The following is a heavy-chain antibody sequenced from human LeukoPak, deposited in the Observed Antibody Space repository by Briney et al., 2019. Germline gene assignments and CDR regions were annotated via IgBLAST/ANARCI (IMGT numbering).Heavy chain of an antibody. CDR2: IYYSGST. CDR3: ARQAIQLWFDY. Sequence: SETLSLTCTVSGGSISSGGDYWSWIRQHPGKGLEWIGYIYYSGSTYYNPSLKSRVTISVDTSKNQFSLKLSSVTAADTAVYYCARQAIQLWFDYWGQGTLVTVSS. D-gene: IGHD5-18*01. CDR1: GGSISSGGDY. V-gene: IGHV4-31*03. J-gene: IGHJ5*01.